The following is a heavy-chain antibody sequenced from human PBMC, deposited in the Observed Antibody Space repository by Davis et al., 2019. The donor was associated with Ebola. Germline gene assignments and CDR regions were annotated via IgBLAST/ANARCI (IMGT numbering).Heavy chain of an antibody. D-gene: IGHD5-24*01. CDR3: AIMVREATIRGEPGY. J-gene: IGHJ4*02. V-gene: IGHV3-30*03. CDR2: ISYDGSNK. CDR1: GFTFSSYG. Sequence: GESLKISCAASGFTFSSYGMHWVRQAPGKGLEWVAVISYDGSNKYYADSVKGRFTISRDNSKNTLYLQMNSLRDEDTAVYYCAIMVREATIRGEPGYWGQGTLVTVSS.